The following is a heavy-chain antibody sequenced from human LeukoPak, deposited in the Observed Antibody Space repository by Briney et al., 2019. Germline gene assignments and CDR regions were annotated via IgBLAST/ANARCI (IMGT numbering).Heavy chain of an antibody. CDR3: ARVLKAPKFIDS. CDR2: VFQLQTVRT. J-gene: IGHJ4*02. CDR1: GSSLTTTYY. Sequence: PSETLSLTCTVSGSSLTTTYYWAWFRQAPGKGLEWIATVFQLQTVRTFYNPSLESRVTMSLDTSQNQFSLNLTSVTAADTALYFCARVLKAPKFIDSRGQGTLVTVSS. V-gene: IGHV4-38-2*02.